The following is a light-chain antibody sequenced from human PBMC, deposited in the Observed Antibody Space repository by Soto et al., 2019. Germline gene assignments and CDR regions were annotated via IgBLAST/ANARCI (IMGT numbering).Light chain of an antibody. V-gene: IGKV1-6*02. CDR1: QAIRTA. J-gene: IGKJ1*01. CDR3: LLDFRYFWA. Sequence: AIQLTQSPSSLSASFVDRVTITCRASQAIRTALGWYQQKPGKVPKLLIYAASTLQSGVPSRFSGSGSGTDFTLTISSLQPEDFATYYCLLDFRYFWAFGQGTKVDIK. CDR2: AAS.